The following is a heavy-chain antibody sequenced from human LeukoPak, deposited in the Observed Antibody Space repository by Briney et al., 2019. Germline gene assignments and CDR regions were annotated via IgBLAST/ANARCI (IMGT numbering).Heavy chain of an antibody. V-gene: IGHV1-18*01. CDR3: ARXXXXXXLRGVGDY. CDR1: GYTFTNYG. J-gene: IGHJ4*02. D-gene: IGHD3-16*01. Sequence: ASVKVSCKASGYTFTNYGISWVRQAPGQGLEWMGWISAYNGNTNYAQNLQGRVTMTTDTSTSTAYMELRSLRSDDTAVYYCARXXXXXXLRGVGDYWGQGTLVT. CDR2: ISAYNGNT.